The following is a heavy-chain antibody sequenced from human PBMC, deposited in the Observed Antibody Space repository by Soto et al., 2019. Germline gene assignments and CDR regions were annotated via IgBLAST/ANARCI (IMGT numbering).Heavy chain of an antibody. V-gene: IGHV3-33*01. CDR2: IWYDGSNK. Sequence: QVQLVESGGGVVQPERSLRLSCAASGFPFSTYGMHWVRQAPGRGLVWMAIIWYDGSNKYYADSVKGRFTISRDNSKNTLYLQMNSLRAEDTAVYYCARAPEVSGSYYPTHFDYWGQGTLVTVSS. CDR3: ARAPEVSGSYYPTHFDY. CDR1: GFPFSTYG. J-gene: IGHJ4*02. D-gene: IGHD3-10*01.